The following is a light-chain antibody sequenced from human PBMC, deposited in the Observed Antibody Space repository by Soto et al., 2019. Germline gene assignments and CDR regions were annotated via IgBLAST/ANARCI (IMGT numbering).Light chain of an antibody. V-gene: IGKV1-17*01. CDR3: QQYYSYPRT. CDR2: AAS. CDR1: QGIRND. Sequence: DIQMTQSPSSLSASVGDRVTITCRASQGIRNDLGWYQQKPGKATKLLIYAASTLQSGVPSRFSGSGSGTDFTLTISCLQSEDFATYYCQQYYSYPRTFGQGTKVDIK. J-gene: IGKJ1*01.